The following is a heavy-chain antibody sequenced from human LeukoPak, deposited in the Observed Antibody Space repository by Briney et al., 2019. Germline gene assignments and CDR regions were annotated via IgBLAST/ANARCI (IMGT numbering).Heavy chain of an antibody. CDR3: ARAGGSGWYSLDY. CDR1: GFXFSGYD. V-gene: IGHV3-13*05. J-gene: IGHJ4*02. Sequence: PGGSLRLSCAASGFXFSGYDMHWVRQATGKGLEWVSAITTAGDPYYPGSVKGRFTISRENAKNSLYLQMNSLRAGDTAVYYRARAGGSGWYSLDYWGQGTLVTVSS. D-gene: IGHD6-19*01. CDR2: ITTAGDP.